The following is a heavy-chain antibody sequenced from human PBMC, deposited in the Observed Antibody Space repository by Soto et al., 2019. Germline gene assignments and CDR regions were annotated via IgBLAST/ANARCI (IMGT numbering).Heavy chain of an antibody. CDR1: GFTFSSYA. Sequence: GGSLRLSCSASGFTFSSYAMHWVRQAPGKGLEYVSAISSNGGSTYYADSVKGRFTISRDNSKNTLYLQMSSLRAEDTAVYYCVKLKSLYRSPFDYWGQGTLVTVSS. J-gene: IGHJ4*02. V-gene: IGHV3-64D*08. D-gene: IGHD3-16*01. CDR2: ISSNGGST. CDR3: VKLKSLYRSPFDY.